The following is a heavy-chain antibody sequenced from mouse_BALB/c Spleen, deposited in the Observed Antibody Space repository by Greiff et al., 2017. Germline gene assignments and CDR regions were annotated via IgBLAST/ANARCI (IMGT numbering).Heavy chain of an antibody. V-gene: IGHV1-5*01. D-gene: IGHD4-1*01. CDR1: GYSFTSYW. CDR2: IYPGNSDT. Sequence: EVQLQQSGTVLARPGASVKMSCKASGYSFTSYWMHWVKQRPGQGLEWIGAIYPGNSDTSYNQKFKGKAKLTAVTSASTAYMELSSLTNEDSAVYYCTRWDDYDAMDYWGQGTSVTVSS. CDR3: TRWDDYDAMDY. J-gene: IGHJ4*01.